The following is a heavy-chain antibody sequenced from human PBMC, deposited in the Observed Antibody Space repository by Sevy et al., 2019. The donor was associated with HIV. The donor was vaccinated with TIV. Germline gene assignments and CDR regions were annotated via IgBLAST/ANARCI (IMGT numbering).Heavy chain of an antibody. Sequence: GGSLRLSCAASGFPFSSYAMSWVRQAPGKGLEWVSTMSGSGGSSYYADSVKGRFTISRDNSKKTLYLQMNNLRADDTDVYYCAKAHDYSTYWFDPWGQGTLVTVSS. CDR1: GFPFSSYA. CDR3: AKAHDYSTYWFDP. D-gene: IGHD4-4*01. CDR2: MSGSGGSS. J-gene: IGHJ5*02. V-gene: IGHV3-23*01.